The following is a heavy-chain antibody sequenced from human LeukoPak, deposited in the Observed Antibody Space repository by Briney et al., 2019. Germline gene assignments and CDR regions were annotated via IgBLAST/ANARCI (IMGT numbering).Heavy chain of an antibody. CDR2: ISVSGGST. Sequence: PGGSLRLSCAASGFTFSSYAMSWVRQAPGEGLEWVSAISVSGGSTYYPDSVKGRFSISRDNAKNSLYLQMNSLRAEDTAVYYCARDGGSASDYWGQGTLVTVS. D-gene: IGHD2-15*01. CDR3: ARDGGSASDY. CDR1: GFTFSSYA. J-gene: IGHJ4*02. V-gene: IGHV3-23*01.